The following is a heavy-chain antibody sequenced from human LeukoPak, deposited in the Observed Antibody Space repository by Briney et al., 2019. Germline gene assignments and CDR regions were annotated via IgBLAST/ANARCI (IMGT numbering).Heavy chain of an antibody. CDR1: GFTFSSYA. V-gene: IGHV3-30-3*01. CDR2: ISYDGSNK. Sequence: GRSLRLSCAASGFTFSSYAMHWVRQAPGKGLEWVAVISYDGSNKYYADSVKGRFTISRDNAKNSLYLQMNSLRAEDTALYYCAKDIRVWGLTHGSGSSNPYYFDYWGQGTLVTVSS. D-gene: IGHD3-10*01. CDR3: AKDIRVWGLTHGSGSSNPYYFDY. J-gene: IGHJ4*02.